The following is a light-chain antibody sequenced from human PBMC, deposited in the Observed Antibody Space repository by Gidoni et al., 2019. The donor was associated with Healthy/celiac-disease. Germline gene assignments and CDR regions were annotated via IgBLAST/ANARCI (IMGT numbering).Light chain of an antibody. CDR2: DAS. Sequence: DIQMTQSPSSLSASVGDRVTITCQASQDISNYLNWYQQKPGKAPKLLIYDASNLETGVPSRFSGSGSGTDFTFTISSLQPEDIATYYCQQYDNLPPYTFGQGTILEIK. CDR1: QDISNY. V-gene: IGKV1-33*01. J-gene: IGKJ2*01. CDR3: QQYDNLPPYT.